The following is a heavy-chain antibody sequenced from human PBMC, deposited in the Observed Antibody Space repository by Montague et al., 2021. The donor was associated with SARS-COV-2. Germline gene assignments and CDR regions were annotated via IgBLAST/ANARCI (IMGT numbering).Heavy chain of an antibody. J-gene: IGHJ4*02. V-gene: IGHV3-9*01. Sequence: SLRLSCAASGFIFDDYAMHWVRQAPGKGLEWVSGISWNSGFLGYADSVKGRYTISRDNAKNSLYLQMNSLRAEDTALYYCAKDTISTSGWQTYFYYWGQGTLVTVSS. CDR1: GFIFDDYA. CDR2: ISWNSGFL. CDR3: AKDTISTSGWQTYFYY. D-gene: IGHD2/OR15-2a*01.